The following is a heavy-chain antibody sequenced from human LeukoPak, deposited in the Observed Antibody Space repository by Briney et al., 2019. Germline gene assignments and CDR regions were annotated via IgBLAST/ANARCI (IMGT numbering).Heavy chain of an antibody. V-gene: IGHV3-30*02. J-gene: IGHJ4*02. D-gene: IGHD3-10*01. CDR1: GFTFSSYG. CDR2: IRYDGSNK. CDR3: AKDLGYYGSGSYYNQWLFDY. Sequence: PGGSLRLSCAASGFTFSSYGMHWVRQAPGKGLEWVAFIRYDGSNKYYADSVKGRFTISKDNSKNTLYLQVNSLRAEDTAVYYCAKDLGYYGSGSYYNQWLFDYWGQGTLVTVSS.